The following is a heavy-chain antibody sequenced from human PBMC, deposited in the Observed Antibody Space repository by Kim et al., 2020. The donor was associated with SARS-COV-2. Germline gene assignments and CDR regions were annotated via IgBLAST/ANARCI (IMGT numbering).Heavy chain of an antibody. CDR3: ARDRGIAALDY. D-gene: IGHD6-25*01. V-gene: IGHV7-4-1*02. CDR1: GYSFITYA. J-gene: IGHJ4*02. Sequence: ASVKVSCKASGYSFITYAINWVRQAPGQGLEWMGWINTKTGKPTHAQGFTGRFVFSLDTSVDTAYLQISGLKAEDTAVYYCARDRGIAALDYWGQGALVTVSA. CDR2: INTKTGKP.